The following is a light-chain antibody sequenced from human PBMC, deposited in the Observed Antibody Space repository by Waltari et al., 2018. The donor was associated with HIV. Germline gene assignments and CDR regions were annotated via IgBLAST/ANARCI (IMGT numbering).Light chain of an antibody. V-gene: IGLV2-11*01. CDR1: SSDVGGYNH. CDR2: DVS. CDR3: CSFAGFYTWV. Sequence: QSALTQPRSVSGSPGQSVTISCTGTSSDVGGYNHVSWYQQHPGKAPKLMIHDVSKRPSGVPDRFSGSKSGTTASLTISGLQAEDEADYYCCSFAGFYTWVFGGGTKLTVL. J-gene: IGLJ3*02.